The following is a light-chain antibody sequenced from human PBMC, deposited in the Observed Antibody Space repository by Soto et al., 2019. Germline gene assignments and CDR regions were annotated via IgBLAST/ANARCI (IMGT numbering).Light chain of an antibody. J-gene: IGLJ1*01. CDR2: SNN. V-gene: IGLV1-44*01. CDR1: SSNIGSNP. CDR3: AAWDDSLNGYV. Sequence: QSVLTQPPSASGTPGQRVTISCSGSSSNIGSNPVNWYQQLPGTAPKLLIYSNNQRPSGVPDRFSGSKSGTSASLAISGLQSEDEADYYCAAWDDSLNGYVFGPGTKGTV.